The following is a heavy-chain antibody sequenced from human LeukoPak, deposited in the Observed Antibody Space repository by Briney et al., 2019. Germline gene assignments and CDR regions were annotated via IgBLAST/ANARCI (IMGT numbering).Heavy chain of an antibody. CDR2: INNGGDRT. CDR3: AFQAWYKYGSGSPDY. V-gene: IGHV3-23*01. Sequence: PGGSLRLSCGASGFIFSSYAMSWVRQAPGKGLEWVSGINNGGDRTHYADSVMGRFSISRDNRKDTLFLQMSSLRVDDTALYYCAFQAWYKYGSGSPDYWGQGTLVSVSS. J-gene: IGHJ4*02. CDR1: GFIFSSYA. D-gene: IGHD3-10*01.